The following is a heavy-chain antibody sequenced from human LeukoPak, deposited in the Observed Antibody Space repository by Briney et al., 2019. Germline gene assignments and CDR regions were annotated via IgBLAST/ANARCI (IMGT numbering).Heavy chain of an antibody. CDR1: GFTFSTYA. CDR3: AKGNIVVVPAAGFDY. CDR2: ISGSGGST. J-gene: IGHJ4*02. Sequence: GGSLRLSCAASGFTFSTYAMSWVRQAPGKGLEWVSAISGSGGSTYYADSVKGRFTISRDNSKNTLYLQMNSLRAEDTAVFYCAKGNIVVVPAAGFDYWGQGTLVTVSS. D-gene: IGHD2-2*01. V-gene: IGHV3-23*01.